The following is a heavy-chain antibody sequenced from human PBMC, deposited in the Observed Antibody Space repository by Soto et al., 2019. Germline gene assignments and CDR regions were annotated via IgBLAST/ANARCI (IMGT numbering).Heavy chain of an antibody. CDR2: IDASSTHI. Sequence: GGSLRLSCAASGFSFSTYNMNCVRQAPGKGLEWFSSIDASSTHIYYADSVKGRFTISRDNGKSSLYLQMDSLRAEDTALYYCVRQQYDLLLDHWRQGNLVTVSS. CDR3: VRQQYDLLLDH. V-gene: IGHV3-21*01. J-gene: IGHJ4*02. CDR1: GFSFSTYN. D-gene: IGHD2-21*01.